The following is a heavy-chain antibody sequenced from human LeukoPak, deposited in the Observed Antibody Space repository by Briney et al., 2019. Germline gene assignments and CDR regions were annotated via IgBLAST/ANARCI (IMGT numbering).Heavy chain of an antibody. J-gene: IGHJ6*03. V-gene: IGHV3-33*01. Sequence: GGSLRLSCAASGFTFSSYGMHWVRQAPGKGLEWVAVIWYDGSNKYYADSVKGRFTISRDNSKNTLYLQMNSLRAEDTAVYYCARDCGHSSSWTYYYYYYMDVWGKGTTVTVSS. CDR2: IWYDGSNK. D-gene: IGHD6-13*01. CDR3: ARDCGHSSSWTYYYYYYMDV. CDR1: GFTFSSYG.